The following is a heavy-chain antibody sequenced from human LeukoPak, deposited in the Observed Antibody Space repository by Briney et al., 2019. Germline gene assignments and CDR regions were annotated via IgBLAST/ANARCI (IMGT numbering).Heavy chain of an antibody. CDR1: GYTFTSYG. CDR3: ARDYAPPPYYDFWSGYSLWFDP. Sequence: ASVKVSCKGSGYTFTSYGMSWVRQARGQGSEWRGWISAYNGNTNYAQKLQGRVTMTTDTSPSTAYMELTSLRSDDTAVYYCARDYAPPPYYDFWSGYSLWFDPWGQGTLVTVSS. D-gene: IGHD3-3*01. CDR2: ISAYNGNT. V-gene: IGHV1-18*01. J-gene: IGHJ5*02.